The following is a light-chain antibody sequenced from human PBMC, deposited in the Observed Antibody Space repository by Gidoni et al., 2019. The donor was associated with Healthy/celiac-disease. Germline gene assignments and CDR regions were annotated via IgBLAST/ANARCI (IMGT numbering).Light chain of an antibody. CDR3: QQYYSTPLT. V-gene: IGKV4-1*01. CDR1: QSVLYSSNNKNY. J-gene: IGKJ4*01. Sequence: DLVMTQSPDFLAVSLGERATINCKSSQSVLYSSNNKNYLAWYQQKPGQPPKLLIYWASTRESGVPDRFSGSGSGTDFTLTISSLQAVDVAVYYCQQYYSTPLTFGGGIKVEIK. CDR2: WAS.